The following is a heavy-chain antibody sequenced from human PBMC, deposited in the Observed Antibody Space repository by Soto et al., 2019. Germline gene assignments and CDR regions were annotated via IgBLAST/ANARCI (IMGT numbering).Heavy chain of an antibody. CDR2: INHSGST. Sequence: SETLSLTCAVYGGSFSGYYWSWIRQPPGKGLEWIGEINHSGSTNYNPSLKSRVTISVDTSKNQFALKLSSGTAADTAVYYCARVGYGGGSFDYWGQGTLVTVSS. CDR1: GGSFSGYY. D-gene: IGHD1-26*01. J-gene: IGHJ4*02. V-gene: IGHV4-34*01. CDR3: ARVGYGGGSFDY.